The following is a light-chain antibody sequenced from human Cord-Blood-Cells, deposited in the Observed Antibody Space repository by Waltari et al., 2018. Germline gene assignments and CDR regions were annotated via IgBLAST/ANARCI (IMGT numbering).Light chain of an antibody. V-gene: IGLV3-25*03. Sequence: SYELTQPPSVSVSPGQTARITCSGDALPKQYAYWYQQKTGQAPVLGIYKDRERPSGIPGRFSGSSSGTTVTLTISGVQAEDEADYYCQSADSSGTYYVFGTGTKVTVL. CDR2: KDR. J-gene: IGLJ1*01. CDR3: QSADSSGTYYV. CDR1: ALPKQY.